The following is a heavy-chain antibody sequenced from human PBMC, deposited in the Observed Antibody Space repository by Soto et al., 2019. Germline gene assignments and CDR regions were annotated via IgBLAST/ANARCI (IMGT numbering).Heavy chain of an antibody. J-gene: IGHJ6*03. Sequence: ASVKVSCKASGYTFTSYDINWVRQATGQGLEWMGWMNPNSGNTGYAQKFQGRVTMTRNTSTSTAYMELSSLRSEDTAVYYCARAHCSSTSCSVPHYYYMDVWGKGTTVTVSS. CDR1: GYTFTSYD. CDR2: MNPNSGNT. CDR3: ARAHCSSTSCSVPHYYYMDV. D-gene: IGHD2-2*01. V-gene: IGHV1-8*02.